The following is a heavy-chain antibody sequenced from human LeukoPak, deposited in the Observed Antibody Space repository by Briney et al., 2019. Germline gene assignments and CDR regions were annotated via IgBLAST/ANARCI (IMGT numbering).Heavy chain of an antibody. V-gene: IGHV4-59*01. J-gene: IGHJ2*01. D-gene: IGHD1-26*01. CDR2: IHYSGST. CDR1: GGSISGFY. Sequence: KSSETLSLTCTASGGSISGFYWSWIRQPPGKGLEWIGYIHYSGSTNYNSSLKSRVTISVDASKSQFSLKLNSVTAADTAVYFCARGGWSLDLWGRGTLVTVLS. CDR3: ARGGWSLDL.